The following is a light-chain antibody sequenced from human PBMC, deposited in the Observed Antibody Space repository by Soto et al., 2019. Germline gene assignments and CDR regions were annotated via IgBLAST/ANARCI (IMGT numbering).Light chain of an antibody. J-gene: IGLJ1*01. Sequence: QSVLTQPPSASGTPGQRVTISCSGSSSNIGSNTVNWYQQLPGTAPKLLIYSNNQRPSGVPDRFSGSKSGTSASLAISGLQYEDEVDYYCAAWDDSLNGHVFGTGTKVTVL. CDR3: AAWDDSLNGHV. CDR2: SNN. CDR1: SSNIGSNT. V-gene: IGLV1-44*01.